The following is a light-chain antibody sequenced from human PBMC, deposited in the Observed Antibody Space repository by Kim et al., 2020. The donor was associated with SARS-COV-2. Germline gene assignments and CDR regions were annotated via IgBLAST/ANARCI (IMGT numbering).Light chain of an antibody. CDR3: SSYTSSSTYV. J-gene: IGLJ1*01. CDR1: SSDVGGYNY. CDR2: DVS. Sequence: QSALTQPASVSGSPGQSITISCTGTSSDVGGYNYVSWYQQHPGKAPKLLIYDVSKRPSWVSNRFSGSKSGNTASLTISGLQAEDDADYYCSSYTSSSTYVFGTGTKVTVL. V-gene: IGLV2-14*01.